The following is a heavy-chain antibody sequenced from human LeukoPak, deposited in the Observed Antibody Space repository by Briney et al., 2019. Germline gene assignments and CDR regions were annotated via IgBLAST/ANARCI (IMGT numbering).Heavy chain of an antibody. D-gene: IGHD2-2*01. Sequence: SQTLSLTCAISGDSVSSNSAAWNWIRQSPSRGLEWLGRTYYRSKWYNDYAVSVESRITINPDTSKNQFSLQLNSVTPEDTAVYYCARGPLRYCSSTSCLEGGYYYYMDVWGKGTTVTVSS. CDR2: TYYRSKWYN. V-gene: IGHV6-1*01. CDR1: GDSVSSNSAA. CDR3: ARGPLRYCSSTSCLEGGYYYYMDV. J-gene: IGHJ6*03.